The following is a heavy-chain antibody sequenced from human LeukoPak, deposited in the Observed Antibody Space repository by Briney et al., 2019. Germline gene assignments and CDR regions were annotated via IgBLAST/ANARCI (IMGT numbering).Heavy chain of an antibody. CDR1: GDSFSGYY. V-gene: IGHV4-34*01. J-gene: IGHJ3*01. Sequence: NTSETLSLTCAVYGDSFSGYYWNWIRQPPGEGLEWIGEINHSGSSANANPSLKSRVTMSVDMSKNQFSLKLSSVTAADTAVYYCARNHVYYYDSSGYYAMDVWGQGTMVTVSS. CDR3: ARNHVYYYDSSGYYAMDV. CDR2: INHSGSSA. D-gene: IGHD3-22*01.